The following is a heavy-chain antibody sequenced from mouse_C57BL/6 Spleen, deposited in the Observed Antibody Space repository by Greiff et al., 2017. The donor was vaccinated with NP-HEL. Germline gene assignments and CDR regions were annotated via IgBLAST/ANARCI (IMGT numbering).Heavy chain of an antibody. J-gene: IGHJ1*03. CDR2: INPNNGGT. CDR3: ARRITTVVTHFDV. Sequence: EVQLQQSGPELVKPGASVKISCKASGYTFTDYYMNWVKQSHGKSLEWIGDINPNNGGTSYNQKFKGKATLTVDKSSSTAYMELRSLTSEDSAVYYCARRITTVVTHFDVWGTGTTVTVSS. V-gene: IGHV1-26*01. CDR1: GYTFTDYY. D-gene: IGHD1-1*01.